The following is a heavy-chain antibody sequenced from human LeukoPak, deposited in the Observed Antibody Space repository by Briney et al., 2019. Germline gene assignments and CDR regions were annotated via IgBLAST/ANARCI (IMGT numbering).Heavy chain of an antibody. Sequence: SETLSLTCTVSGYSISSGYYWGWIRQPPGKGLEWIGSIYHSGSTYYNPSLKSRVTISVDTSKNQFSLKLSSVTAAATAVYYCARQGYSYGHSPRYYYYYYMDVWGKGTTVTVSS. CDR2: IYHSGST. V-gene: IGHV4-38-2*02. J-gene: IGHJ6*03. CDR3: ARQGYSYGHSPRYYYYYYMDV. D-gene: IGHD5-18*01. CDR1: GYSISSGYY.